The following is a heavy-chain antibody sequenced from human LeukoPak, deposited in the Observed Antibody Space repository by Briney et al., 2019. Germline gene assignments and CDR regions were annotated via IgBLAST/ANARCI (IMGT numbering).Heavy chain of an antibody. D-gene: IGHD5-12*01. CDR2: ISPSGGST. CDR1: GFSFSSYG. V-gene: IGHV3-23*01. CDR3: AKPPGLRRLDP. Sequence: GGTLRLSCAASGFSFSSYGMSWVRQAPGKGLEWASAISPSGGSTYYADSVKGRFTISRDNSKNTLYLQMNSLRAEDTAVYYCAKPPGLRRLDPWGQGTLVTVSS. J-gene: IGHJ5*02.